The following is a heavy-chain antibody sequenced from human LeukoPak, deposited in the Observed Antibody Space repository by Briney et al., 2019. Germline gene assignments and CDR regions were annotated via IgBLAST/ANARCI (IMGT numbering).Heavy chain of an antibody. CDR3: AKRDRPCSGDCSAPYYFDY. Sequence: TGGTLRLSCAASGFTFSSYAMSWVRQTPGKGLEWVSSISSSGRNTYYADPVKGRFTISRDNSENPLYLQVSSLRAEDTAVYYCAKRDRPCSGDCSAPYYFDYWGQGTLVTVS. D-gene: IGHD2-21*02. CDR2: ISSSGRNT. J-gene: IGHJ4*02. CDR1: GFTFSSYA. V-gene: IGHV3-23*01.